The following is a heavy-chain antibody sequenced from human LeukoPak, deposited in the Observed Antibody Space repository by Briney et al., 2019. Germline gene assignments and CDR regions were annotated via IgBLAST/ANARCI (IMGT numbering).Heavy chain of an antibody. Sequence: SETLSLTCTVSGGSISSSSYYWGWVRQPPGKGLEWIRSIYYSGSTNYNPSLKSRVTISIDTSKNHFSLKLSSVTAADTAVYYCARWRIVARGDAFDIWGQGTMVTVSS. V-gene: IGHV4-39*07. CDR2: IYYSGST. CDR1: GGSISSSSYY. J-gene: IGHJ3*02. D-gene: IGHD1-26*01. CDR3: ARWRIVARGDAFDI.